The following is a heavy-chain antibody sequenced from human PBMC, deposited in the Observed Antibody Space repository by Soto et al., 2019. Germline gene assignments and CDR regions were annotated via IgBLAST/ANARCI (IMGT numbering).Heavy chain of an antibody. CDR1: GHTLTNYA. J-gene: IGHJ4*02. CDR2: INTYNGNS. Sequence: QVQLVQSAAEVKKPGASVKVSCKASGHTLTNYAISWVRQAPGQGPEWMGWINTYNGNSNYAQKFQGRVTMTTDTSTNTAYMELRSLTSDDTAVYYCARDCTGGSCFCIYWGQGTLVTVSS. CDR3: ARDCTGGSCFCIY. V-gene: IGHV1-18*01. D-gene: IGHD2-15*01.